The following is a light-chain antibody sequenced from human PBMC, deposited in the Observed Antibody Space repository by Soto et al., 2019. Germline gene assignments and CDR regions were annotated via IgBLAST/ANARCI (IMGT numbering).Light chain of an antibody. CDR3: QQYYSYPLT. CDR1: QSVSSN. J-gene: IGKJ4*01. V-gene: IGKV3-15*01. CDR2: GAS. Sequence: EIVLTQSPGTLSLSPGERATLACRASQSVSSNLAWYQQKPGQAPRLLIYGASTRATGIPARFSGSGSGTEFTLTISCLQSEDFATYYCQQYYSYPLTFGGGTKVDI.